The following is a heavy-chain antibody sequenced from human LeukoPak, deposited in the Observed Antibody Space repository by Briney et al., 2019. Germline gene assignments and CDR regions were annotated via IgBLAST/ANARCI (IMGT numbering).Heavy chain of an antibody. CDR3: ATAPYEYIWGTYRANWFDP. D-gene: IGHD3-16*02. CDR1: GGAISSGDYY. CDR2: SYYSGNT. V-gene: IGHV4-30-4*01. Sequence: SETLSLTCTVSGGAISSGDYYWSWIRQPPGKGLEWIGYSYYSGNTYYNPSLKSRVTISMDTSKNQFSLKLNSMTAADTAVYYCATAPYEYIWGTYRANWFDPWGQGTLVTVSS. J-gene: IGHJ5*02.